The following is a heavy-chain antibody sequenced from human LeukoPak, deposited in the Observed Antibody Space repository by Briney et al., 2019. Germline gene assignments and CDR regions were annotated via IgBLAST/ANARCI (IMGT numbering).Heavy chain of an antibody. Sequence: GGSLRLSCAASGFTFSSYAMHWVRQAPGKGLEWVAVISYDGSNKYYADSVKGRFTISRDNSKNTLYLQMNSLRAEDTAVYYCAREGTTWGLNNWFDPWGQGTLVTVSS. D-gene: IGHD1-7*01. CDR3: AREGTTWGLNNWFDP. CDR2: ISYDGSNK. J-gene: IGHJ5*02. CDR1: GFTFSSYA. V-gene: IGHV3-30*04.